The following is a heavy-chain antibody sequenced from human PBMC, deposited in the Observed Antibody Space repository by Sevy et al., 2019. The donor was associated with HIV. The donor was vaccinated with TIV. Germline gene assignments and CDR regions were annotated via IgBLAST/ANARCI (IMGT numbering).Heavy chain of an antibody. D-gene: IGHD6-19*01. CDR1: GFTFSSYA. J-gene: IGHJ1*01. CDR3: ARDRAYSSGRGAVGFQH. V-gene: IGHV3-30-3*01. CDR2: ISYDGSNK. Sequence: GGSLRLSCAASGFTFSSYAMHWVRQAPGKGLEWVAVISYDGSNKYYADSVKGRFTISRDNSKNTLYLQMNSLRAEDTAVYYCARDRAYSSGRGAVGFQHWGQGTLVTVSS.